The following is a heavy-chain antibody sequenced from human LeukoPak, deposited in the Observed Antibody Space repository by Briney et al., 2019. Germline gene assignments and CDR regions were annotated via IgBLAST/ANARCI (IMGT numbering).Heavy chain of an antibody. D-gene: IGHD5-24*01. CDR3: ARLVEMATVRFDY. CDR1: GGSISSTSYY. J-gene: IGHJ4*02. V-gene: IGHV4-39*01. Sequence: PSETLSLTCTVSGGSISSTSYYWGWIRQPPGKGLEWIGSIYYNGSTYYNPSLKSRVTISVDTSKNQFSLKLSSVTAADTAVYYCARLVEMATVRFDYWGQGTLVTVSS. CDR2: IYYNGST.